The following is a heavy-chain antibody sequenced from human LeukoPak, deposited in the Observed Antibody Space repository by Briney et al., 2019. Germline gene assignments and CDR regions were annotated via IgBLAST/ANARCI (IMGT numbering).Heavy chain of an antibody. CDR1: GFTFNSYA. CDR3: AKDYGSGGSRVFLAFDY. J-gene: IGHJ4*02. Sequence: GGSLRLSCAASGFTFNSYAMSWVRQAPGKGLEWVSAISGSGGSTYYADSVKGRFTISRDNSKNTLYLQMNSLRAEDTAVYYYAKDYGSGGSRVFLAFDYWGQGTLVTVSS. CDR2: ISGSGGST. V-gene: IGHV3-23*01. D-gene: IGHD2-15*01.